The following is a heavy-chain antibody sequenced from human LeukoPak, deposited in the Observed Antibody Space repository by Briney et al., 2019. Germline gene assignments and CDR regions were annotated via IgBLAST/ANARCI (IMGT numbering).Heavy chain of an antibody. CDR1: GFTFSSYA. D-gene: IGHD3-10*01. Sequence: GGSLRLSCAASGFTFSSYAMSWVRQAPGKGLEWVSLINDSGGNTYYADSVKGRFTISRDNSKNTLFLQMSSLIAEDDAAYYCAKTSAGIRGGYFDYWGQGTLVTVSS. CDR2: INDSGGNT. J-gene: IGHJ4*02. V-gene: IGHV3-23*01. CDR3: AKTSAGIRGGYFDY.